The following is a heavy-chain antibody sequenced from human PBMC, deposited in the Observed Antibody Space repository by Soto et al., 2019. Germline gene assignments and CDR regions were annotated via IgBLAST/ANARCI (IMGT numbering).Heavy chain of an antibody. D-gene: IGHD6-6*01. CDR3: ARGSSSYYDYGMDV. V-gene: IGHV4-30-4*08. CDR2: IFYSGST. CDR1: GDSISSGAYY. J-gene: IGHJ6*02. Sequence: SETLSLTCTVSGDSISSGAYYWSWIRQHPGKGLEWIGYIFYSGSTYYNPSLQSRLTISVDTSKNQFSLKLMSVTAADTAVYFCARGSSSYYDYGMDVWGQGTTVTVSS.